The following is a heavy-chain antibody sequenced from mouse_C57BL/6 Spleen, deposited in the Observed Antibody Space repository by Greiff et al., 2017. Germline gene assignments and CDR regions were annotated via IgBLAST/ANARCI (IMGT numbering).Heavy chain of an antibody. J-gene: IGHJ3*01. CDR3: ARHDYDDGSWFAY. CDR1: GFSLTSYG. CDR2: IWSDGST. D-gene: IGHD2-4*01. Sequence: VQLQQSGPGLVAPSQSLSITCTVSGFSLTSYGVHWVRQPPGKGLEWLVVIWSDGSTTYNSALKSRLSISKDNSKSQVFLKMNSLQTDDTAMYYCARHDYDDGSWFAYWGQGTLVTVPA. V-gene: IGHV2-6-1*01.